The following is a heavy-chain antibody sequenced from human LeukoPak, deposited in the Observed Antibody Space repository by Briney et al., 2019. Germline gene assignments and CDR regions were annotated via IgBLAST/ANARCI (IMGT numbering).Heavy chain of an antibody. V-gene: IGHV4-31*03. CDR3: ASSRSAYDFLTGYSSDTNWFDP. CDR1: GGSITSGGYY. D-gene: IGHD3-9*01. J-gene: IGHJ5*02. Sequence: SETLSLTCTVSGGSITSGGYYWSWIRQYPGTGLEWIGYIFYTGATHYNPSLKSRVFISMDMSKNQFSLKLSSVTAADTAVYYCASSRSAYDFLTGYSSDTNWFDPWGQGTLVTVSS. CDR2: IFYTGAT.